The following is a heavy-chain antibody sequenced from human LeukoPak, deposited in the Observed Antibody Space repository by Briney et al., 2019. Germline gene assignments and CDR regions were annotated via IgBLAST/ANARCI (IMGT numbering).Heavy chain of an antibody. CDR1: GGSISGYY. V-gene: IGHV4-59*01. CDR2: IYYSGST. Sequence: PSETLSLTCTVSGGSISGYYWSWIRQPPGKGLEWIGYIYYSGSTNYNPSLKSRVTISVDTSKNQFSLKLGSVTAADTAVYYCARHYGPWGQGTLVTVSS. CDR3: ARHYGP. D-gene: IGHD3-16*01. J-gene: IGHJ5*02.